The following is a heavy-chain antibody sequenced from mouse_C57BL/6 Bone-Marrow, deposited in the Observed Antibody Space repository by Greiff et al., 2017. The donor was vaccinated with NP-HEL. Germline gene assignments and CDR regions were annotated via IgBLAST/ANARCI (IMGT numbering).Heavy chain of an antibody. CDR1: GFTFSSYG. CDR3: ARHKTSGNYFDY. D-gene: IGHD1-3*01. V-gene: IGHV5-6*01. Sequence: EVQLVESGGDLVKPGGSLKLSCAASGFTFSSYGMSWVRQTPDKRLEWVATISSGGSYTYYPDSVKGRFTISRDNAKNTLYLQMSSLKSEDTAMYYCARHKTSGNYFDYWGQGTTLTVSS. CDR2: ISSGGSYT. J-gene: IGHJ2*01.